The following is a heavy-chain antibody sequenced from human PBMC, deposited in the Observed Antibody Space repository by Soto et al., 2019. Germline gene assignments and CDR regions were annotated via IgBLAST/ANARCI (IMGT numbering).Heavy chain of an antibody. Sequence: SQTLSLTCAISGDSVSSNSAAWNWIRQSPSRGLEWLGRTYYRSKWYNDYAVSVKSRITINPDTSKNQFSLQLNSVTPEDTAVYYCARVGGEKGSGWSGAVDYWGQGTLVTVSS. CDR3: ARVGGEKGSGWSGAVDY. CDR2: TYYRSKWYN. CDR1: GDSVSSNSAA. J-gene: IGHJ4*02. D-gene: IGHD6-19*01. V-gene: IGHV6-1*01.